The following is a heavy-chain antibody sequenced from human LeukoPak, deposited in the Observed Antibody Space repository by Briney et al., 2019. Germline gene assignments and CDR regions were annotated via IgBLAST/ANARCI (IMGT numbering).Heavy chain of an antibody. CDR1: GGSISSSGYY. J-gene: IGHJ5*02. V-gene: IGHV4-39*01. CDR2: VYYTGST. Sequence: PSETLSLTCTVPGGSISSSGYYWGWIRQPPAKGLEWIGTVYYTGSTYYNPSLKSRVTISEDTSRNQFSLKLNSVTAADTAVYYCARGSGTYYYDSGGYLNWFDPWGQGRLVTVSS. D-gene: IGHD3-22*01. CDR3: ARGSGTYYYDSGGYLNWFDP.